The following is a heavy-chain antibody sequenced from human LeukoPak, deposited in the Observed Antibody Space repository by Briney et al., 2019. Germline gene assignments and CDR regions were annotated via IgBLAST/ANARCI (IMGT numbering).Heavy chain of an antibody. D-gene: IGHD5-18*01. J-gene: IGHJ4*02. Sequence: GESLKISCKGSGYSFTSYWIGGVRQMPGKGLEWMGMSYPGDSDTRYSPSFQGQVTISADKSISTAYLQWSNLKASDTAMYYCARPQSLIQLWLNWGQGTLVTVSS. V-gene: IGHV5-51*01. CDR2: SYPGDSDT. CDR3: ARPQSLIQLWLN. CDR1: GYSFTSYW.